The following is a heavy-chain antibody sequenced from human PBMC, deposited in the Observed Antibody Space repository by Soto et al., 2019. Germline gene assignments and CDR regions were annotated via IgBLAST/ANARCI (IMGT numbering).Heavy chain of an antibody. D-gene: IGHD1-26*01. CDR1: GFTFSSYS. V-gene: IGHV3-21*01. CDR3: ARDDGKPSKPYGRDV. CDR2: ISSSSSYI. Sequence: PGGSLRLSCAASGFTFSSYSMNWVRQAPGKGLEWVSSISSSSSYIYYADSVKVRFTISRDNAKNSLYLQMNSMRAEDTAVYYCARDDGKPSKPYGRDVWRKETTVTVAS. J-gene: IGHJ6*04.